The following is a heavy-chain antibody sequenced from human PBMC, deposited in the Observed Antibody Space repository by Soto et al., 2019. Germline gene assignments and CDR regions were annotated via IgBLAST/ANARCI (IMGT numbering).Heavy chain of an antibody. J-gene: IGHJ4*01. V-gene: IGHV1-3*01. CDR1: GYTFTSYA. Sequence: ASVKVSCKASGYTFTSYAIHWVRQAPGQRPEWMGWINAGNGDTKYSHNFQGRVTITRDTSASTAYMELSSLRSEDTAVYHCARGYCSSTSCQYYFDYWGHGTLVTV. CDR3: ARGYCSSTSCQYYFDY. CDR2: INAGNGDT. D-gene: IGHD2-2*01.